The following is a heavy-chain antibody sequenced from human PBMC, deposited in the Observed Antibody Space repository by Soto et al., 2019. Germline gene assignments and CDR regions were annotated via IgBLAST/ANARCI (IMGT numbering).Heavy chain of an antibody. Sequence: ESGGGVVQPGRSLRLSCAASGFTFSSYGMHWVRQAPGKGLEWVAVISYDGSNKYYADSVKGRFTISRDNSKNTLYLQMNSLRAEDPAVYYCAKGGSGCFDYWGQGTLVTVSS. J-gene: IGHJ4*02. CDR1: GFTFSSYG. CDR2: ISYDGSNK. D-gene: IGHD3-10*01. V-gene: IGHV3-30*18. CDR3: AKGGSGCFDY.